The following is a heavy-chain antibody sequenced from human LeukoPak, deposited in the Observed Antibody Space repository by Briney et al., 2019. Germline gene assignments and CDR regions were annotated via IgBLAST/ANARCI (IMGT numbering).Heavy chain of an antibody. Sequence: PSQTLSLTCTVSGGSISSGDYYWSWIRQPPGKGLEWIGYIYYSGSTNYNPSLKSRVTISVDTSKNQFSLKLSSVTAADTAVYYCARLRVARYYYYGMDVWGQGTTVTVSS. D-gene: IGHD5-12*01. V-gene: IGHV4-30-4*01. CDR2: IYYSGST. J-gene: IGHJ6*02. CDR1: GGSISSGDYY. CDR3: ARLRVARYYYYGMDV.